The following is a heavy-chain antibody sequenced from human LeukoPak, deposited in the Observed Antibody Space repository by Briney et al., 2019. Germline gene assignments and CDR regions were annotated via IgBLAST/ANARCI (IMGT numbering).Heavy chain of an antibody. J-gene: IGHJ4*02. V-gene: IGHV1-69*13. CDR3: ARAPRWELPFDY. D-gene: IGHD2-15*01. CDR2: IIPIFGTA. CDR1: GGTFISYA. Sequence: SVKVSCKASGGTFISYAISWVRQAPGQGLEWMGGIIPIFGTANYAQKFQGRVTITADESTSTAYMELSSLRSEDTAVYYCARAPRWELPFDYWGQGTLVTVSS.